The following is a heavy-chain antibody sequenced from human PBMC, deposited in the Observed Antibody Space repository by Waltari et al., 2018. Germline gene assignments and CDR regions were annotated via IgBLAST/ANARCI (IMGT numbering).Heavy chain of an antibody. J-gene: IGHJ4*02. Sequence: QVQLVHSGAEVKKPGASVKVSCKHSGYNVDSYGSYWARQAPGQGPEWMACISTYNGNTDYAQKFKGRLSVNTQTSTNTAYMELRSLTSDDTAFYYCVRDRTYDSSGFLGEHWGQGTLVSVSS. V-gene: IGHV1-18*01. CDR3: VRDRTYDSSGFLGEH. CDR1: GYNVDSYG. CDR2: ISTYNGNT. D-gene: IGHD3-22*01.